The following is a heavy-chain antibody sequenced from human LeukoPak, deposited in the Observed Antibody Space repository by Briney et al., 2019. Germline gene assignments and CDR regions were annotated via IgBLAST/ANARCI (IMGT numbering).Heavy chain of an antibody. Sequence: KPGGSLRLSCAASEFTFSTYSMNWVRQAPGKGLEWVSSISSSSKYIYYADSVKGRFTISRDNAKNSLYLQMNSLRSEDTAVYYCARPYHSSDAFDIWGQGTMVTVSS. D-gene: IGHD6-13*01. CDR1: EFTFSTYS. CDR2: ISSSSKYI. CDR3: ARPYHSSDAFDI. V-gene: IGHV3-21*04. J-gene: IGHJ3*02.